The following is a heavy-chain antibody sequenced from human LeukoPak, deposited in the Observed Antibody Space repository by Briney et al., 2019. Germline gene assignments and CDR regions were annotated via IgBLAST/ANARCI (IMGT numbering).Heavy chain of an antibody. CDR2: MNPNSGNT. D-gene: IGHD5-24*01. Sequence: ASVKASCKASGYTFTSYDINWVRQATGQGLEWMGWMNPNSGNTGYAQKFQGRVTITRNTSISTAYMELSSLRSEDTAVYYCASEDGYNAFDIWGQGTMVTVSS. CDR3: ASEDGYNAFDI. CDR1: GYTFTSYD. J-gene: IGHJ3*02. V-gene: IGHV1-8*03.